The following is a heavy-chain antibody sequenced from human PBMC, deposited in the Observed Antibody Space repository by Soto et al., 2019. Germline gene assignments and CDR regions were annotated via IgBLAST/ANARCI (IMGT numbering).Heavy chain of an antibody. CDR2: IYYTGST. CDR3: ARGFSFPDY. J-gene: IGHJ4*02. CDR1: GGSISSYY. Sequence: QVQLQESGPGLVKPSETLSLTCTVSGGSISSYYWTWIRQPPGKGLEWIGYIYYTGSTNYNPSLKSRVTISVDTSKNQFSLKLSSVPAADTAVYYCARGFSFPDYWGQGTLVTVSS. D-gene: IGHD3-10*01. V-gene: IGHV4-59*08.